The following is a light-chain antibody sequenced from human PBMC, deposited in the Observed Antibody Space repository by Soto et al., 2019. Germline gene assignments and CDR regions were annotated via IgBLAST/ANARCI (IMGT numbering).Light chain of an antibody. CDR3: QSYDGAWV. J-gene: IGLJ3*02. CDR1: TGSIASNY. Sequence: NFALTQPHSVSESPGKTVTISCTRSTGSIASNYVQWYQQRPGSAPTTVIYEDNQRPSGVPDRFSGSIDSSSNSASLTISGLKTEDGADYYCQSYDGAWVFGGGTKLTVL. CDR2: EDN. V-gene: IGLV6-57*04.